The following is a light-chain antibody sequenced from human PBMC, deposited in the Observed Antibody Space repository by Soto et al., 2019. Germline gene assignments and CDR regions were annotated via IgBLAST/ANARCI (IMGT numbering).Light chain of an antibody. CDR1: SSDIGSSNY. V-gene: IGLV2-14*03. Sequence: QSALTQPASVSGSPGQSITISCTGTSSDIGSSNYVSWYRQYPGKAPKLMIYDVATRPSGVSNRFSGSKSGNTASLTISGLQAEDEADYYCNSFSSCSTLGVFGSGTKLTVL. CDR2: DVA. CDR3: NSFSSCSTLGV. J-gene: IGLJ1*01.